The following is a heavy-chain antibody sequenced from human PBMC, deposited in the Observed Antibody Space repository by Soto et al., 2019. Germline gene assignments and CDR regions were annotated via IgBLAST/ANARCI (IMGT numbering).Heavy chain of an antibody. V-gene: IGHV1-69*13. J-gene: IGHJ6*02. D-gene: IGHD3-3*01. CDR2: IIPIFGTA. CDR1: GGTFSRYA. CDR3: ARVWWSGYYTAGHYYGMDV. Sequence: SVKVSCKASGGTFSRYAISWVRQAPGQGLEWMGGIIPIFGTANYAQKFQGRVTITADESTSTAYMELSSLRSEDTAVYYCARVWWSGYYTAGHYYGMDVWGQGTTVTVSS.